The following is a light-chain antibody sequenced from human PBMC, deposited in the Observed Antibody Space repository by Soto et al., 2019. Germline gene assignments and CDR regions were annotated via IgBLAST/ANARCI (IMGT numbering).Light chain of an antibody. J-gene: IGKJ2*01. CDR3: QQYGRSPYT. V-gene: IGKV3-20*01. CDR2: GAS. Sequence: EIVLTQSPGTLSLSPGERATLSCRASQSVSSSSLAWYQQKPGQAPRLLIYGASSRATGIPDRFSGSGSGTDFTLTIIRLAHEDFAVYYCQQYGRSPYTFGQGTKLEIK. CDR1: QSVSSSS.